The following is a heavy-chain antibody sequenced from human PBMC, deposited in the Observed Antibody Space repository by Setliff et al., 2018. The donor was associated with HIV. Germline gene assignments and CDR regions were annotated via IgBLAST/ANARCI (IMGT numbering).Heavy chain of an antibody. D-gene: IGHD5-12*01. Sequence: SETLSLTCTVSGGLIRSSGSYWGWIRQPPGKGLEWIGNIYSTGRTYYKLSLESRVTISIDTSKNQLSLNVNSVTAADTATYYCATPGYDDDVFGYFRFWGRGTLVTVSS. CDR2: IYSTGRT. V-gene: IGHV4-39*01. CDR3: ATPGYDDDVFGYFRF. CDR1: GGLIRSSGSY. J-gene: IGHJ1*01.